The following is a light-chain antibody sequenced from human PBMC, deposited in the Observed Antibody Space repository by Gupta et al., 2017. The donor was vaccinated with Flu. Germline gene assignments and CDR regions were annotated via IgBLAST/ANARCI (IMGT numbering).Light chain of an antibody. CDR2: ENN. Sequence: QSVFTPPPSIPAAPGPRVPIPCAGSSSNIGNNYVSWYQQLPGTAPKLLIYENNKRPSGIPDRFSGSKSGTSAALGITGLQTGDEADYYCGTWDGSLSTDVFGTGTKVTVL. J-gene: IGLJ1*01. V-gene: IGLV1-51*02. CDR1: SSNIGNNY. CDR3: GTWDGSLSTDV.